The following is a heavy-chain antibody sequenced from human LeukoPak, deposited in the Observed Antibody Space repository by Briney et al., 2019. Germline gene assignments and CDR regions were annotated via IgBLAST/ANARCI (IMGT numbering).Heavy chain of an antibody. CDR2: IYYSGST. CDR1: VGSISSYY. J-gene: IGHJ2*01. CDR3: ATHVRPGAAESYWYFDL. D-gene: IGHD2-2*01. Sequence: PSESLSLTCTVSVGSISSYYWSWMRQPPGKGLEWIGYIYYSGSTNYNPSLKSRVTISVDTSKNQFSLKLSSVTAADTAVYYCATHVRPGAAESYWYFDLWGRGTLVTVPS. V-gene: IGHV4-59*08.